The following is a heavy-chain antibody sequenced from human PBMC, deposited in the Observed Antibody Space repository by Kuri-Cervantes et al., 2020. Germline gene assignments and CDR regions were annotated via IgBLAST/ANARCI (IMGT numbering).Heavy chain of an antibody. CDR2: ISYDGSNK. CDR1: GFTFSSYG. CDR3: AKVTDTAMADYYGMDV. Sequence: GGSLRLSCAASGFTFSSYGMHWVRQAPGKGLEWVAVISYDGSNKYYADSVKGRFTISRDNSKNTLYLQMNSLRAEDTAVYYCAKVTDTAMADYYGMDVWGQGTTVTVSS. V-gene: IGHV3-30*18. D-gene: IGHD5-18*01. J-gene: IGHJ6*02.